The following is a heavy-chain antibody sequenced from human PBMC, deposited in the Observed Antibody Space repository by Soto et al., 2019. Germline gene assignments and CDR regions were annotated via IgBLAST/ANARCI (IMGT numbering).Heavy chain of an antibody. CDR1: GFTFSSYA. J-gene: IGHJ4*02. Sequence: QVQLVESGGGVVQPGRSLRLSCAASGFTFSSYAMHWVRQAPGKGLEWVAVISYDGSNKYYADSVKGRFTISRDNSKNALYLQMHSLRSEDTAVYYCARAVVVVLGTLKGPFDYWGQGTLVTVSS. D-gene: IGHD2-15*01. CDR3: ARAVVVVLGTLKGPFDY. V-gene: IGHV3-30-3*01. CDR2: ISYDGSNK.